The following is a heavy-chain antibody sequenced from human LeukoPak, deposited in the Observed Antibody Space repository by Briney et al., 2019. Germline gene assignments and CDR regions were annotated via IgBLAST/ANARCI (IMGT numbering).Heavy chain of an antibody. CDR2: IYYSGST. CDR1: GGSISYYY. Sequence: SETLSLTCTVSGGSISYYYWTWIRQPPGKGLEWIGYIYYSGSTNYNPSLKSRVTILVDTSKNQLSLKLSSVTAADTAVYYCARHYDGNSLGAFDIWGQGTTVIVSS. CDR3: ARHYDGNSLGAFDI. V-gene: IGHV4-59*01. J-gene: IGHJ3*02. D-gene: IGHD4-23*01.